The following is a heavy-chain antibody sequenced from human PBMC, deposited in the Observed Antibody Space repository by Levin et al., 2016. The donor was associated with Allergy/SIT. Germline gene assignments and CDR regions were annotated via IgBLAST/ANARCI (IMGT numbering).Heavy chain of an antibody. J-gene: IGHJ4*02. D-gene: IGHD3-22*01. CDR2: ISYDGSNK. Sequence: VRQAPGKGLEWVAVISYDGSNKYYADSVKGRFTISRDNSKNTLYLQMNSLRAEDTAVYYCAKDTHPGSSGLGVDYWGQGTLVTVSS. V-gene: IGHV3-30*18. CDR3: AKDTHPGSSGLGVDY.